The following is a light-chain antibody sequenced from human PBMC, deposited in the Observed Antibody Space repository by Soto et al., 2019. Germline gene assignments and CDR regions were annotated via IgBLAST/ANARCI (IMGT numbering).Light chain of an antibody. J-gene: IGKJ4*01. V-gene: IGKV1-5*01. CDR2: DAS. Sequence: DFQMTQSPSTLSASVGDRVAITCRASQSVNRWVAWYQQKPGRAPKFLIYDASSLESGVPSRFSGSASGTEFTLSISNLQPDDFATYYCQQYDNYPLTFGGGTKVDIK. CDR1: QSVNRW. CDR3: QQYDNYPLT.